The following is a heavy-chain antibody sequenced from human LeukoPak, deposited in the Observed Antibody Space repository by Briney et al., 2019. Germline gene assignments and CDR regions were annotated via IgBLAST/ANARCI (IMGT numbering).Heavy chain of an antibody. CDR1: GYTFTGYY. D-gene: IGHD3-9*01. J-gene: IGHJ6*03. Sequence: ASVKVSCKASGYTFTGYYMHWVRQAPGQGLEWMGWINPNSGGTNYAQKFQGRVTMTRDTSISTAYMELSRLRSDDTAVYYCARVAFDWSSPYYYFMDVWGKGTTVTVYS. V-gene: IGHV1-2*02. CDR2: INPNSGGT. CDR3: ARVAFDWSSPYYYFMDV.